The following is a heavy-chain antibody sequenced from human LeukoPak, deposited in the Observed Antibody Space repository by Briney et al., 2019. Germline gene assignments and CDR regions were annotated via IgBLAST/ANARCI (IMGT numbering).Heavy chain of an antibody. CDR1: GFTFGDYI. Sequence: PGGSLRLSCTASGFTFGDYIMSWFRQAPGKGLEWVGFIRRKAYGGTTEYAASVKGRFTISRDDSKSIAYLQMNSLKTEDTAMYYCTRPARISMIVGDLGYFHYWGQGTLVTVSS. D-gene: IGHD3-22*01. CDR2: IRRKAYGGTT. CDR3: TRPARISMIVGDLGYFHY. J-gene: IGHJ4*02. V-gene: IGHV3-49*03.